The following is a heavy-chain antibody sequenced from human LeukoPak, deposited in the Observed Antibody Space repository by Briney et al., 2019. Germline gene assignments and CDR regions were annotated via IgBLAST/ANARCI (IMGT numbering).Heavy chain of an antibody. V-gene: IGHV3-48*02. D-gene: IGHD3-10*01. CDR1: GFIFSSFG. J-gene: IGHJ6*02. Sequence: GGSLRLSCAASGFIFSSFGMNWVRQAPGKGLEWVSYISYSSSLTDYADSVKGRFTISRDNAKNSLSLQLNSLRDEDTAVYFCAKVIRGGYGMDVWGQGTTVTVSS. CDR2: ISYSSSLT. CDR3: AKVIRGGYGMDV.